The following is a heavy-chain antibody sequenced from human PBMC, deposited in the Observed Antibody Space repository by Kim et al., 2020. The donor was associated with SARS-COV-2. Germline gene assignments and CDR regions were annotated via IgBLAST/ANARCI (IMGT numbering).Heavy chain of an antibody. V-gene: IGHV3-23*01. Sequence: GGSLRLSCTASGFTFSTSAMTWVRQAPGKGLEWFSVIGGSGDFTYYADSVKGRFTISRDNSENTLYLQMNSLRAEDTAVYHCARYMTKLNNFDYWGQGTL. CDR1: GFTFSTSA. CDR3: ARYMTKLNNFDY. D-gene: IGHD5-18*01. J-gene: IGHJ4*02. CDR2: IGGSGDFT.